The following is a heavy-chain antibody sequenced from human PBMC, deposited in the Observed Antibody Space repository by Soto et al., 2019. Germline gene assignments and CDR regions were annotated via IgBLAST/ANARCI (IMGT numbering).Heavy chain of an antibody. J-gene: IGHJ4*02. V-gene: IGHV3-23*01. CDR2: ISGSGSST. CDR1: GFTFSNYA. CDR3: AKDQGSSWYEIDY. Sequence: GGSLRLSCAASGFTFSNYAVTWVLQAPGKGLEWVSTISGSGSSTYYADSVKGRFTISRDNSKNTLYLQMNSLRAEDTAVYYCAKDQGSSWYEIDYWGQGTLVTVSS. D-gene: IGHD6-13*01.